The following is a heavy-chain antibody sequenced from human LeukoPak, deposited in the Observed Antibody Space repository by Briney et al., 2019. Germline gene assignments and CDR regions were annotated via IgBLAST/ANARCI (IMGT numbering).Heavy chain of an antibody. V-gene: IGHV4-34*01. CDR1: GGSFSGYY. CDR3: ARGDIGGALDI. D-gene: IGHD5-12*01. CDR2: INHSGST. Sequence: PSETLSLTCAVYGGSFSGYYWSWIRQPPGKGLEWIGEINHSGSTNYNPSLKSRVTISVDTSKNQFSLKLSSVTAADTAVYYCARGDIGGALDIWGQGTMVTVSS. J-gene: IGHJ3*02.